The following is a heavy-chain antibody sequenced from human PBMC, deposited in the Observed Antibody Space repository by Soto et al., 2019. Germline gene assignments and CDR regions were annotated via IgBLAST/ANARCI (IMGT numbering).Heavy chain of an antibody. Sequence: QITLKESGPTLVKPTQTLTLTCTFSGFSLTTSGVGVGWIRQPPGKALEWLALLYWDDDKRYSPSLNSRLTISMDTSNHQVDLTTTNMDPVDTGTYFCAPSSGRSGDYWGQGTLVTVSS. D-gene: IGHD3-10*01. V-gene: IGHV2-5*02. CDR2: LYWDDDK. CDR1: GFSLTTSGVG. CDR3: APSSGRSGDY. J-gene: IGHJ4*02.